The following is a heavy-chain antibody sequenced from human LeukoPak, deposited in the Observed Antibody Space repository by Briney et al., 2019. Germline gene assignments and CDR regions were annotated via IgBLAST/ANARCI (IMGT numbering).Heavy chain of an antibody. Sequence: ASVTVSCKASGGTFSSYAISWVRQAPGQGLEWMGRIIPIFGIANYAQKFQGRVTITADKSTSTAYMELSSLRSEDTAVYCCASGQSGIAAAAFDYWGQGTLVTVSS. CDR2: IIPIFGIA. V-gene: IGHV1-69*04. CDR1: GGTFSSYA. J-gene: IGHJ4*02. D-gene: IGHD6-13*01. CDR3: ASGQSGIAAAAFDY.